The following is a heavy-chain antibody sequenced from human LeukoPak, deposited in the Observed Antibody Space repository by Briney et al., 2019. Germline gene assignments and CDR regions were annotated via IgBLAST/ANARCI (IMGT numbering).Heavy chain of an antibody. CDR2: INPSGGST. V-gene: IGHV1-46*01. CDR1: GYTFTSYY. Sequence: ASVKVSCKASGYTFTSYYMHWVRQAPGQGLEWMGIINPSGGSTSYAQKFQGRVTMTRDTSTSTVYMELSSLRSEDTAVYYCARDTGSWPGDYGGRWYFDLWGRGTLVTVSS. J-gene: IGHJ2*01. D-gene: IGHD4-23*01. CDR3: ARDTGSWPGDYGGRWYFDL.